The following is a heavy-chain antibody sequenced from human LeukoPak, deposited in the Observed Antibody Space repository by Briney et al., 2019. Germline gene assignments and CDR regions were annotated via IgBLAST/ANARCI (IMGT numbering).Heavy chain of an antibody. CDR3: ARSHTEDGYNFHFDH. J-gene: IGHJ4*02. Sequence: GGSLRLSCAASGFTFSSYWMSWVRQAPGKGLEWVSLISGSGGGTHYADSVKGRFTISRDNSNNMVFLQMDTLRGDDTAVYFCARSHTEDGYNFHFDHWGQGALVTVSS. CDR2: ISGSGGGT. CDR1: GFTFSSYW. V-gene: IGHV3-23*01. D-gene: IGHD5-24*01.